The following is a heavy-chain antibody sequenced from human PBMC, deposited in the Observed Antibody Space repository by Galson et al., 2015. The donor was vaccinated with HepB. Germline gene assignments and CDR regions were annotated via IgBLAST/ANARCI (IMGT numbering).Heavy chain of an antibody. CDR2: ISYDGGNK. D-gene: IGHD2-15*01. Sequence: SLRLSCAASGFTFSSYAMHWVRQAPGKGLEWLAAISYDGGNKYYAGSVKGRFTISRDNSKSTLYLQMNSLRAEDTAVYYCARGGDYSSDAFDIWGQGTMVTVSS. V-gene: IGHV3-30-3*01. J-gene: IGHJ3*02. CDR1: GFTFSSYA. CDR3: ARGGDYSSDAFDI.